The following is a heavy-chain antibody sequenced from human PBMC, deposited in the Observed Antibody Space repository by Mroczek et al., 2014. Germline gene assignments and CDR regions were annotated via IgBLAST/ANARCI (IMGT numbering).Heavy chain of an antibody. D-gene: IGHD6-19*01. CDR3: AKVGVHDGWYSWAFDY. CDR1: GFTFSSYG. J-gene: IGHJ4*02. Sequence: QVQLVQSGGGVVQPGRSLRLSCAASGFTFSSYGMHWVRQAPGKGLEWVAVISYDGSNKYYADSVKGRFTISRDNSKNTLYLQMNSLRAEDTAVYYCAKVGVHDGWYSWAFDYWGQGTLVTVSS. CDR2: ISYDGSNK. V-gene: IGHV3-30*18.